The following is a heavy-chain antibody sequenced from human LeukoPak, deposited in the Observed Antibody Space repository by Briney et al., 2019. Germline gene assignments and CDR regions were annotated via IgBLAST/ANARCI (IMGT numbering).Heavy chain of an antibody. CDR3: ARAPHAGWFDP. CDR2: ISSSGSIK. V-gene: IGHV3-11*01. J-gene: IGHJ5*02. Sequence: GGSLRLSCAASGLTFSDYYMSWIRQAPGKGLEWVSGISSSGSIKYYADSMKGRFTISRDNANNSLYLQMNSLRAEDTAVYYCARAPHAGWFDPWGQGTLVTVSS. CDR1: GLTFSDYY.